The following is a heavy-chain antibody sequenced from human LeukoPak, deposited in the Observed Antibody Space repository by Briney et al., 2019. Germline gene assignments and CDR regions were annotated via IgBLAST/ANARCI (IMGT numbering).Heavy chain of an antibody. V-gene: IGHV3-NL1*01. J-gene: IGHJ3*02. Sequence: GGSLRLSCVASGFTFSTYGMHWVRQAPGKGLEWVSVIYSGGSTYYADSVKGRFTISRDNSKNTLYLQMNSLRAEDTAVYYCARDFRGAFDIWGQGTMVTVSS. CDR2: IYSGGST. CDR3: ARDFRGAFDI. CDR1: GFTFSTYG.